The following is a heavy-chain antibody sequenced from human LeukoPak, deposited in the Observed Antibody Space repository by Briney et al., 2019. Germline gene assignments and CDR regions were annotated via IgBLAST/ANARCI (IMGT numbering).Heavy chain of an antibody. D-gene: IGHD2-2*01. CDR1: GGSISSGGYS. CDR2: IYHSGST. J-gene: IGHJ6*04. Sequence: TSETLSLTCAVSGGSISSGGYSWSWIRQPPGKGLEWIGYIYHSGSTYYHPSLKSRVTISVDRSKNQFSLKLSFVTAADTAVYYCVRGGAVPAANPLHYYYYGMDVWGKGTTVTVSS. V-gene: IGHV4-30-2*01. CDR3: VRGGAVPAANPLHYYYYGMDV.